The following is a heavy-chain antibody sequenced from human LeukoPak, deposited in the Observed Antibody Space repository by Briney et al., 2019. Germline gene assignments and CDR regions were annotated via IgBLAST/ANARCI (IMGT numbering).Heavy chain of an antibody. CDR3: ARDGSGSYEGSGYFDY. CDR1: GGSISSGDYY. V-gene: IGHV4-30-4*08. Sequence: SQTLSLTCTVSGGSISSGDYYWSWIRQPPGKGLEWIGYIYYSGSTYYNLSLKSRVTISVDTSKNQFSLQLSSVTAADTAVYYCARDGSGSYEGSGYFDYWGQGTLVTVSS. J-gene: IGHJ4*02. CDR2: IYYSGST. D-gene: IGHD1-26*01.